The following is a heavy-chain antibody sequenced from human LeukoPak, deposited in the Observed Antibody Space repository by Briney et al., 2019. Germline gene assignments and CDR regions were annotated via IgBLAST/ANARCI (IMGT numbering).Heavy chain of an antibody. CDR1: GYTFTGYY. Sequence: ASVKVSCKASGYTFTGYYVHWVRQAPGQGLEWMGWMNPKSGGTNYAQKFQGRVTMTRDTSISTDYMELSRLRSDNTAVYYCARERTGIIAARPLYDFDYWGQGTLVTVSS. CDR3: ARERTGIIAARPLYDFDY. CDR2: MNPKSGGT. J-gene: IGHJ4*02. V-gene: IGHV1-2*02. D-gene: IGHD6-6*01.